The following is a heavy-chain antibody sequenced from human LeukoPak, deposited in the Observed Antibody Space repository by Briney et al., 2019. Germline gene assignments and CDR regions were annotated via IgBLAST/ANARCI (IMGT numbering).Heavy chain of an antibody. Sequence: GGSLRLSCAASGFTFSSYSMNWVRQAPGKGLEWVSSISSSSSYIYYADSVKGRFTISRDNAKNSLYLQMNSLRAGDTAVYYCASNYYDSSGYRFYWGQGTLVTVSS. CDR3: ASNYYDSSGYRFY. CDR1: GFTFSSYS. J-gene: IGHJ4*02. CDR2: ISSSSSYI. D-gene: IGHD3-22*01. V-gene: IGHV3-21*01.